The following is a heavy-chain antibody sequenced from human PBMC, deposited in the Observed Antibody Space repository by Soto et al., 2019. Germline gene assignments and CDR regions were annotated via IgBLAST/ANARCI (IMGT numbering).Heavy chain of an antibody. V-gene: IGHV2-5*02. D-gene: IGHD3-9*01. Sequence: QITLKESGPTLVKPTQTLTLTCTFSGFSLSTSGVGVGWIRQPPGKALEWLALIYWDDDKRYSPSLKSRLTITMDNFKIPVGLTMPKKEPVNTATYFSAHRLSTRLSDMFSGYYNPTHYFDFWGQGNMVTVSS. CDR3: AHRLSTRLSDMFSGYYNPTHYFDF. J-gene: IGHJ4*02. CDR1: GFSLSTSGVG. CDR2: IYWDDDK.